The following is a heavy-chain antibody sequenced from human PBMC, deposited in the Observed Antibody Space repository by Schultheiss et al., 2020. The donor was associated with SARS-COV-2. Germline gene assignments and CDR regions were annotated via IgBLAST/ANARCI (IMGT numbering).Heavy chain of an antibody. CDR1: GGSISSYY. V-gene: IGHV4-59*06. J-gene: IGHJ6*02. CDR3: ARDIRYSSSWYLYYGMDV. D-gene: IGHD6-13*01. Sequence: SETLSLTCTVSGGSISSYYWSWIRQPPGKGLEWIGYIYYSGSTYYNPSLKSRVTISVDTSKNQFSLQLNSVTPEDTAVYYCARDIRYSSSWYLYYGMDVWGQGTTVTVSS. CDR2: IYYSGST.